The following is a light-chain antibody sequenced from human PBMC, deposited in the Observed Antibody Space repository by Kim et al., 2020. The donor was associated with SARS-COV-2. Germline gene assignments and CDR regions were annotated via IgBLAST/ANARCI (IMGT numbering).Light chain of an antibody. CDR2: DAS. CDR3: QQYDKWPLT. V-gene: IGKV3-15*01. CDR1: QSANSN. Sequence: VSPGERATLSCRARQSANSNLAWYQQKPGQAPRLLIYDASTRATDIPARFSGSGYGTDFTLTISCLQSEDFAVYYCQQYDKWPLTFGGGTKVDIK. J-gene: IGKJ4*01.